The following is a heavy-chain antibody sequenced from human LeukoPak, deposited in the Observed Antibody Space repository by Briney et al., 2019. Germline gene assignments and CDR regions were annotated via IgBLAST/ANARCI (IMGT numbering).Heavy chain of an antibody. Sequence: GGSLRLSCAASGFTVSSNYMSWVRQAPGKGLEWVSVIYSGGSTYYADSVKGRFTISRDNSKNTLYLQMNSLRAEDTAVYYCARWPLGVVTAYDALDNWGQGTMVTVSS. CDR3: ARWPLGVVTAYDALDN. CDR1: GFTVSSNY. CDR2: IYSGGST. D-gene: IGHD2-21*02. J-gene: IGHJ3*02. V-gene: IGHV3-66*01.